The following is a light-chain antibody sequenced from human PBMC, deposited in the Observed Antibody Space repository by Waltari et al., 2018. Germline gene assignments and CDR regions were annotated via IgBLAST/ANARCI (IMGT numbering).Light chain of an antibody. CDR1: QGITNW. CDR2: RAS. Sequence: DIQMTQSPSSLSASVGDRVTITCRASQGITNWLAWYQQTPGKAPKLLIYRASNLDTGVPSRFSGSGSGTDFTLTISSLQPEDIATDYCQQADNSPYSFGQGTRVEIK. J-gene: IGKJ2*03. CDR3: QQADNSPYS. V-gene: IGKV1-33*01.